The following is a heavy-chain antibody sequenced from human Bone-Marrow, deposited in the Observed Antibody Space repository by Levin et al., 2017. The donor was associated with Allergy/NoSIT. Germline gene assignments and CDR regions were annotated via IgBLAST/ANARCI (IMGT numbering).Heavy chain of an antibody. J-gene: IGHJ4*02. V-gene: IGHV3-30*18. CDR1: GFTFSSYG. CDR3: AKDRGPIAVAAHFDY. CDR2: ISYDGSNK. D-gene: IGHD6-19*01. Sequence: PGGSLRLSCAASGFTFSSYGMHWVRQAPGKGLEWVAVISYDGSNKYYADSVKGRFTISRDNSKNTLYLQMNSLRAEDTAVYYCAKDRGPIAVAAHFDYWGQGTLVTVSS.